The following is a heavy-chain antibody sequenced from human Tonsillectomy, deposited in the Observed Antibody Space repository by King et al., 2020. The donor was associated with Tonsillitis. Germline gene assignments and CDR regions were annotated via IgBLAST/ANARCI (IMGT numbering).Heavy chain of an antibody. V-gene: IGHV1-69*04. CDR3: ARDGGYDSSGYRGWFDP. CDR2: IIPILGIA. D-gene: IGHD3-22*01. J-gene: IGHJ5*02. CDR1: GGTFSSYA. Sequence: QLVQSGAEVKKPGSSVKVSCKASGGTFSSYAISWVRQAPGQGLEWMGRIIPILGIANYAQKFQGRVTITADKSTSTAYMELSSLRSEDTAVYYCARDGGYDSSGYRGWFDPWGQGTLVTVSS.